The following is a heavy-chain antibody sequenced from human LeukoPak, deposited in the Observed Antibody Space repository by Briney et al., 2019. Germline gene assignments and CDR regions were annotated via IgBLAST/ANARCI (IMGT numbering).Heavy chain of an antibody. D-gene: IGHD3-16*02. J-gene: IGHJ4*02. V-gene: IGHV1-18*01. CDR1: GYTFTSYG. Sequence: ASVKVSCKASGYTFTSYGISWVRQAPGQGLERMGWISAYNGNTDYAQKLQGRVTITADESTSTAYMELSSLRSEDTAVYYCARVKWDDYVWGSYRYIENWGQGTLVTVSS. CDR2: ISAYNGNT. CDR3: ARVKWDDYVWGSYRYIEN.